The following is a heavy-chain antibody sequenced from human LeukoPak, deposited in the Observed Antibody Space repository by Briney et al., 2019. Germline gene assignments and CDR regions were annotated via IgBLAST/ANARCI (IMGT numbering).Heavy chain of an antibody. CDR3: ARGDTYYYDSSGQRYNWFDP. V-gene: IGHV4-34*01. Sequence: SETLSLTCAVYGGSFSGYYWSWIRQPPGKGLEWIGEINHSGSTNYNPSLKSRVTISVDTSKDQFSLKLSSVTAADTAVYYCARGDTYYYDSSGQRYNWFDPWGQGTLVTVSS. J-gene: IGHJ5*02. CDR1: GGSFSGYY. D-gene: IGHD3-22*01. CDR2: INHSGST.